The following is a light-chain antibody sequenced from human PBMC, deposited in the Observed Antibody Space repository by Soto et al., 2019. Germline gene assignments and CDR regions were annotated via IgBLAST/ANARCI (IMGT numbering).Light chain of an antibody. CDR1: SSDVGDYNY. J-gene: IGLJ2*01. CDR2: EVN. V-gene: IGLV2-8*01. Sequence: QSALTQLPSASGSPGQSVTISCTGTSSDVGDYNYVSWYQQHPGKAPKLMIYEVNKRPSGVPDRFSGSKSGNTASLTVSGLQAEAEADYYCSSYAGSNNLVFGGGTKLTVL. CDR3: SSYAGSNNLV.